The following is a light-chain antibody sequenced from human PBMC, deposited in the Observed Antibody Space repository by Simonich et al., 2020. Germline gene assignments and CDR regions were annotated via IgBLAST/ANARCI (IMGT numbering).Light chain of an antibody. CDR2: GAS. CDR3: QQYGSLLT. J-gene: IGKJ4*01. V-gene: IGKV3-20*01. Sequence: ELVLTQSPGTLSLSPGKRATLSCRASQSVSSIYLAWYQQKPGLAPRLLIYGASSRATVSPDRFSGSGSGTDFTLTISRLEPEDFAVYYCQQYGSLLTFGGGTKVEIK. CDR1: QSVSSIY.